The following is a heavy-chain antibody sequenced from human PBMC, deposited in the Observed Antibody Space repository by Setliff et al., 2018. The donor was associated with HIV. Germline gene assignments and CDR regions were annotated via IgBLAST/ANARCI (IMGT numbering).Heavy chain of an antibody. CDR2: IYYNGNAY. J-gene: IGHJ4*02. CDR3: ASFFVTTVTNQDY. Sequence: SETLSLTCTVSGGSISSANYYWSWIRQPPGKGLEWIGYIYYNGNAYYYNPSLKSRTTISLDTSMNQFSLKLTSVTAADTAVYYCASFFVTTVTNQDYWGQGTPVTSPQ. V-gene: IGHV4-30-4*08. D-gene: IGHD4-17*01. CDR1: GGSISSANYY.